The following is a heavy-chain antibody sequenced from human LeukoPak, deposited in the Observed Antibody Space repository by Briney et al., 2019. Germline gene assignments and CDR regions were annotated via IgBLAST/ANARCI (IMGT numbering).Heavy chain of an antibody. CDR1: GGSFSGYY. Sequence: SETLSLTCAVYGGSFSGYYWSWIRQPPGKGLEWIGSIYHSGSTYYNPSLKSRVTISVDTSKNQFSLKLSSVTAADTAVYYCASFRIVGASGRVDYWGQGTLVTVSS. V-gene: IGHV4-34*01. D-gene: IGHD1-26*01. CDR3: ASFRIVGASGRVDY. CDR2: IYHSGST. J-gene: IGHJ4*02.